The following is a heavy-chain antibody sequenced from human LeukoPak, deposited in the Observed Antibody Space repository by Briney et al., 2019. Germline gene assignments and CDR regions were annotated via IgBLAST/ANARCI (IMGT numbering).Heavy chain of an antibody. Sequence: PSETLSLTCAVYGGSFSGYYWSWIRRPPGKGLEWIGEINHSGSTNYNPSLKSRVTISVDTSKNQFSLKLSSVTAADTAVYYCARVSGDGYNSKAYYFDYWGQGTLVTVSS. J-gene: IGHJ4*02. V-gene: IGHV4-34*01. CDR2: INHSGST. CDR3: ARVSGDGYNSKAYYFDY. CDR1: GGSFSGYY. D-gene: IGHD5-24*01.